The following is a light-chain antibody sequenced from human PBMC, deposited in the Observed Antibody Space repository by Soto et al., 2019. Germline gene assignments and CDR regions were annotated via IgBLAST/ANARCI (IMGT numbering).Light chain of an antibody. V-gene: IGKV2-28*01. CDR3: MQPLQSPFT. Sequence: DIVMTQSPLSLPVTPGEPASISCRSSQSLLHSNGYNYLDWYLQKPGQSPQLLIYLGSTRASGVPDRFSGSESGTDFTLKISRVEAEDVGVYYCMQPLQSPFTFGPGTKVDIK. J-gene: IGKJ3*01. CDR2: LGS. CDR1: QSLLHSNGYNY.